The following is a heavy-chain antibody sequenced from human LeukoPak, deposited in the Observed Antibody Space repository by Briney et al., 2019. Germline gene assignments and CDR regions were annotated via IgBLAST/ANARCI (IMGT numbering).Heavy chain of an antibody. V-gene: IGHV3-48*03. J-gene: IGHJ6*02. D-gene: IGHD3-22*01. CDR3: ARERTTYYYDSSGYSGRNYYYYGMDV. CDR1: GFTFSRYE. Sequence: GGSLRLSCAPSGFTFSRYEMNWVRQAPGKGLEGVSYISSRGSTTYYADSVKGRFTISRDNAKNSLYLQMNSLRAEDTAVYYCARERTTYYYDSSGYSGRNYYYYGMDVWGQGTTVTVSS. CDR2: ISSRGSTT.